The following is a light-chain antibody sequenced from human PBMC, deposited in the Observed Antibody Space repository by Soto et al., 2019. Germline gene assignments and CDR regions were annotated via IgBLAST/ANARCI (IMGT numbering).Light chain of an antibody. J-gene: IGLJ3*02. CDR2: EVS. CDR3: NSYTSSNTLNWV. V-gene: IGLV2-14*01. Sequence: QSALTQPASVSGSPGQSITISCTGTSSDVGGYNYVSWYQQHPGKAPKLMIYEVSNRPSGVSNRFSGSKSGNTASLTISGLQAEDEADYDCNSYTSSNTLNWVFGGGTKLTVL. CDR1: SSDVGGYNY.